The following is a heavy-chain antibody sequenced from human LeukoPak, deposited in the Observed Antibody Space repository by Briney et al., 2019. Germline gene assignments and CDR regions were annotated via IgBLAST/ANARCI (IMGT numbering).Heavy chain of an antibody. J-gene: IGHJ4*02. V-gene: IGHV3-30*04. CDR2: ISYDGSNK. CDR3: ARDPVAGIDY. D-gene: IGHD6-19*01. CDR1: GFTFSSYA. Sequence: GGSLRLSCAASGFTFSSYAMHWVRQAPGKGLEWVAVISYDGSNKYYADSVKGRFTISRDNAKNTLYLQMNSLRAEDTAVYYCARDPVAGIDYWGQGTLVTVSS.